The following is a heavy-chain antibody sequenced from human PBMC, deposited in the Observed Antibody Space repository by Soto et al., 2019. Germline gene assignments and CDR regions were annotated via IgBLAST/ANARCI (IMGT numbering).Heavy chain of an antibody. J-gene: IGHJ4*02. CDR2: INHSGST. Sequence: QVQLQQWGAGLLKPSETLSLTCAVYGGSFSGYYWSWIRQPPGKGLEWIGEINHSGSTNYNPSLKARDTISVDTSKNQFSLKLSSVTAADTAVYDCARERGYSYGKKAIDYWGQGTLVTVSS. CDR3: ARERGYSYGKKAIDY. CDR1: GGSFSGYY. V-gene: IGHV4-34*01. D-gene: IGHD5-18*01.